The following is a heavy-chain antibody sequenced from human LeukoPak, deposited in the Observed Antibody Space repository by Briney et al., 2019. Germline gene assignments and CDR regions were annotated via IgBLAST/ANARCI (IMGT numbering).Heavy chain of an antibody. V-gene: IGHV4-30-4*08. CDR3: ARWTGGSYFFDY. CDR2: IYYSGST. D-gene: IGHD1-26*01. J-gene: IGHJ4*02. Sequence: PLETLSLTCTVSGGSISSGDYYWSWIRQPPGKGLEWIGYIYYSGSTYYNPSLKSRVTISVDTSKNQFSLKLSSVTAADTAVYYCARWTGGSYFFDYWGQGTLVTVSS. CDR1: GGSISSGDYY.